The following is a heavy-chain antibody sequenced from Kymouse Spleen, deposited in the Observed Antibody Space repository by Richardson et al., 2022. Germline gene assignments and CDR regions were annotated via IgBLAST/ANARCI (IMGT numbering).Heavy chain of an antibody. CDR3: AKERGSSGWYPYYYYYYGMDV. CDR2: ISGSGGST. V-gene: IGHV3-23*04. CDR1: GFTFSSYA. Sequence: EVQLVESGGGLVQPGGSLRLSCAASGFTFSSYAMSWVRQAPGKGLEWVSAISGSGGSTYYADSVKGRFTISRDNSKNTLYLQMNSLRAEDTAVYYCAKERGSSGWYPYYYYYYGMDVWGQGTTVTVSS. D-gene: IGHD6-19*01. J-gene: IGHJ6*02.